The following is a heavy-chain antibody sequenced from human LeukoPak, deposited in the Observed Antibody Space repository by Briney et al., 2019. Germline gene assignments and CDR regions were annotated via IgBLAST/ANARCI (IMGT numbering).Heavy chain of an antibody. CDR3: AVNWGWYYFDY. Sequence: SETLSLTCTVSGGSISSSSYYWGWIRQPPGKGLEWIGSIYYSGSTYYNPSLKSRVTISVDTSKNQFSLKLSSVTAADTAVYYCAVNWGWYYFDYWGQGTLVTVSS. CDR1: GGSISSSSYY. V-gene: IGHV4-39*07. J-gene: IGHJ4*02. D-gene: IGHD7-27*01. CDR2: IYYSGST.